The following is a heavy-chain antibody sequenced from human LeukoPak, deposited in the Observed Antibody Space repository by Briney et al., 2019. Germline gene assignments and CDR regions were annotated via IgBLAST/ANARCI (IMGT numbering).Heavy chain of an antibody. CDR3: ARADFWGGYYYGMDV. CDR1: GGSISSYY. Sequence: TSETLSLTCTVSGGSISSYYWSWIRQPPGKGLEWIGYIYYSGSTNYNPSLKSRVTISVDTSKNQFSLKLSSVTAADTAVYYCARADFWGGYYYGMDVWGQGTTVTVSS. CDR2: IYYSGST. D-gene: IGHD3-3*01. V-gene: IGHV4-59*01. J-gene: IGHJ6*02.